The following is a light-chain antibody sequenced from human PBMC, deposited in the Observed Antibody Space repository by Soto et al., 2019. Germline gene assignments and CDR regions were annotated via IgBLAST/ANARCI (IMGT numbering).Light chain of an antibody. Sequence: EIVLSQSPVTLSLSPGQRATVSCXXSQSVSSNYLAWYQQKPGQAPRLLIYGASTTATGIPARFSGSGSGTEFTLTISSLQSEDFAVYNCQQYNKWPRTFGQGTKVDIK. CDR3: QQYNKWPRT. J-gene: IGKJ2*01. CDR1: QSVSSN. V-gene: IGKV3-15*01. CDR2: GAS.